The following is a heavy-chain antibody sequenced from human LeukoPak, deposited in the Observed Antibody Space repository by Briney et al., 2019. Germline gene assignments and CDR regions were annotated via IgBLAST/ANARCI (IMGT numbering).Heavy chain of an antibody. V-gene: IGHV3-48*03. J-gene: IGHJ4*02. CDR2: ISSSGSTI. D-gene: IGHD3-10*01. CDR3: ARELWFGEGFDY. CDR1: GFTFSSYE. Sequence: GGSLRLSCAASGFTFSSYEMNWVRQAPGKGLEWVSYISSSGSTIYYADSVKGRFTISRDNAKNSLYLQMNSLRAEDTAVYYCARELWFGEGFDYWGQGTLVTVSS.